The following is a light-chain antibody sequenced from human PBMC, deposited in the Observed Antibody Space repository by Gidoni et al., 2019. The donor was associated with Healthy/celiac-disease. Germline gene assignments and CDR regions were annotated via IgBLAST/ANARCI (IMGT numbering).Light chain of an antibody. Sequence: QSVLTQPPSASGTPGQRVTISCSGSSSNIGSNTVNWYQQLPGTAPKLLIDSNNKRPSGVPDRFSGSKSGTSASLAISGLQAEDEADYYCAAWDDSLNGQGWVFGGGTKLTVL. CDR3: AAWDDSLNGQGWV. CDR2: SNN. V-gene: IGLV1-44*01. J-gene: IGLJ3*02. CDR1: SSNIGSNT.